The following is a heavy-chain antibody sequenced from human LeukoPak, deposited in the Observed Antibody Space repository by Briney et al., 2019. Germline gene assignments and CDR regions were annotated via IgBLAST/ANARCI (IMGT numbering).Heavy chain of an antibody. J-gene: IGHJ3*01. Sequence: TSETLSLTCTVSGGSISGSSYYWGWIRQPPGKGLEWIGSIYYSGSTYYNPSLKSRVTISVDTSKNQFSLKLSSVTAADTAVYYCASGSDQRSGTFDVWGQGTMVTVSS. CDR3: ASGSDQRSGTFDV. D-gene: IGHD2-21*02. V-gene: IGHV4-39*07. CDR1: GGSISGSSYY. CDR2: IYYSGST.